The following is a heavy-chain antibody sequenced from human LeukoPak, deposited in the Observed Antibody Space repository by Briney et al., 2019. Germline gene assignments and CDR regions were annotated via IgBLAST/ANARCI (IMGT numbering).Heavy chain of an antibody. Sequence: SETLSLTCTVSGYSISSGYYWGWIRQPPGKGLEWIGSIYHSGSTHYNPSLKRRVTMSLDTSKNQFSLKLSSVTAADTAVYYCAKSLYGSGSYYNWFDPWGQGTLVTVSS. V-gene: IGHV4-38-2*02. CDR2: IYHSGST. CDR1: GYSISSGYY. CDR3: AKSLYGSGSYYNWFDP. D-gene: IGHD3-10*01. J-gene: IGHJ5*02.